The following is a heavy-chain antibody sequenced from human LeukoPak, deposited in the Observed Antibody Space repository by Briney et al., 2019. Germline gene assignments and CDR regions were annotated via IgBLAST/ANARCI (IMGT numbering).Heavy chain of an antibody. CDR2: INHSGST. V-gene: IGHV4-34*01. D-gene: IGHD4-4*01. CDR3: ARGTVTTFLGYYFDY. CDR1: GGSFSGYY. J-gene: IGHJ4*02. Sequence: SETLSLTCAVYGGSFSGYYWSWIRQPPGKGLEWIGEINHSGSTNYNPSLKSRVTISVDTSKNQFSLKLSSVTAADTAVYYCARGTVTTFLGYYFDYWGQGTLVTVSS.